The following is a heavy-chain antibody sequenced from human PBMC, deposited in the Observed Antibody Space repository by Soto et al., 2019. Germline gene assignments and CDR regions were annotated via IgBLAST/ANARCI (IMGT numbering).Heavy chain of an antibody. CDR1: GGSISSYY. CDR3: ARGWGNVWWFDP. CDR2: IYYSGST. V-gene: IGHV4-59*01. Sequence: KSSETLSLTCTVSGGSISSYYRSWIRQPPGKGLEWIGYIYYSGSTNYNPSLKSRVTITVETSKNQFSLKLSSVTAADTAVYYCARGWGNVWWFDPWGQGTLVTVSS. J-gene: IGHJ5*02. D-gene: IGHD3-16*01.